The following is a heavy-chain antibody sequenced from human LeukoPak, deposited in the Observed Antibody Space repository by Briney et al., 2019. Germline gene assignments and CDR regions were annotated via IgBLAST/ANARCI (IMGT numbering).Heavy chain of an antibody. D-gene: IGHD6-19*01. J-gene: IGHJ4*02. CDR2: IYTSGST. Sequence: SETLSLTCIVSGGSISSYYWGWIRQPAGKGLEWIGRIYTSGSTNYNPSLKSRVTMSVDTSKNQFSLKLSSVTAADTAVYYCARSPDSSGWYGVDYWGQGTLVTVSS. V-gene: IGHV4-4*07. CDR1: GGSISSYY. CDR3: ARSPDSSGWYGVDY.